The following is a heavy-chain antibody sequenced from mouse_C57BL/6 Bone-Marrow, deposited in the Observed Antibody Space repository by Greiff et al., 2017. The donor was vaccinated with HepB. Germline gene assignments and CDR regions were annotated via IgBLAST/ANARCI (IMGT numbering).Heavy chain of an antibody. CDR3: TGPITTVVAHWYFDV. Sequence: EVKLMESGGGLVQPGGSMKLSCVASGFTFSNYWMNWVRQSPEKGLEWVAQIRLKSDNYATHYAESVKGRFTISRDDSKSSVYLQMNNLRAEDTGMYYCTGPITTVVAHWYFDVWGTGTTVTVSS. CDR1: GFTFSNYW. V-gene: IGHV6-3*01. D-gene: IGHD1-1*01. J-gene: IGHJ1*03. CDR2: IRLKSDNYAT.